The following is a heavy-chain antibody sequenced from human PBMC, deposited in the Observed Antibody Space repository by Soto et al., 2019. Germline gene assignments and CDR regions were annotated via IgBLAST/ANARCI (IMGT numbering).Heavy chain of an antibody. D-gene: IGHD3-22*01. J-gene: IGHJ4*02. CDR3: AKDPIDYYDSSGYRVFDY. V-gene: IGHV3-23*01. Sequence: VQLLESGGGLVQPGGSLRLSCAASGFTFSSYAMSWVRQAPGKGLEWVSAISGSGGSTYYADSVKGRFTISRDNSKNTLYLQMNSLRAEDTAVYYCAKDPIDYYDSSGYRVFDYWGQGTLVTVSS. CDR2: ISGSGGST. CDR1: GFTFSSYA.